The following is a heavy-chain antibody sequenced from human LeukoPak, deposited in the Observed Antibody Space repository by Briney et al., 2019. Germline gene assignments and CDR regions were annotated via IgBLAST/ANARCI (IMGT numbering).Heavy chain of an antibody. D-gene: IGHD5-18*01. CDR3: ATVGVDTARSGLDY. CDR2: ISAYNGNT. J-gene: IGHJ4*02. CDR1: GYTFTSYG. Sequence: ASVKVSCKASGYTFTSYGIIWVRQAPGQGLEWMGWISAYNGNTKYAQKFQGRVTMTEDTSTDTAYMELSSLRSEDTAVYYCATVGVDTARSGLDYWGQGTLVTVSS. V-gene: IGHV1-18*01.